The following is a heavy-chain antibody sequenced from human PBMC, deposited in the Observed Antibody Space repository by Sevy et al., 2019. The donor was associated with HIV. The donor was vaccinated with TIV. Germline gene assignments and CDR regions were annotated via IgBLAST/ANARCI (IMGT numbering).Heavy chain of an antibody. CDR1: GYTFTSYD. V-gene: IGHV1-8*01. CDR2: MNPNSGNT. J-gene: IGHJ6*02. D-gene: IGHD3-3*01. Sequence: ASVKVSCKASGYTFTSYDINWVRQATGQGLEWMGWMNPNSGNTGYAQKFQGRVTMTRNTSIGTAYMELRSLRSEDTAVYYCAREYYDFWSGYFRYYYYGMDVWGQGTTVTVSS. CDR3: AREYYDFWSGYFRYYYYGMDV.